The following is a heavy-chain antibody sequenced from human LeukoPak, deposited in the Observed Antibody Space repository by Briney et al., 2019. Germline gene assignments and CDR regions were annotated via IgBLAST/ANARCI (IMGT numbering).Heavy chain of an antibody. V-gene: IGHV3-23*01. D-gene: IGHD3-3*01. CDR1: GFTIRSYG. CDR2: ISGSGGST. CDR3: AKSRSGYSPQYYFDY. J-gene: IGHJ4*02. Sequence: SGGSLRLSCAACGFTIRSYGMSWDRQAPGKGLEWVLVISGSGGSTYYADSVKGRFTISRDNSKNTLYLQINSLRAEDTAVYYCAKSRSGYSPQYYFDYWGQGTLVTVSS.